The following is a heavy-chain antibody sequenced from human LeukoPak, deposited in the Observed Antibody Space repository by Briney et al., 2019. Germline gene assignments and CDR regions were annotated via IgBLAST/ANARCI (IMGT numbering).Heavy chain of an antibody. D-gene: IGHD6-6*01. Sequence: GGSLRLSCAASGFRFSDYYMTWIRQAPGKGPEWVAYISSPGTTLYYVDSVKGRFTISRDNAKNSMYLQMNSLRAEDTAVYYCAKGTIIAARPGYFDYWGQGTLVTVSS. CDR1: GFRFSDYY. CDR3: AKGTIIAARPGYFDY. V-gene: IGHV3-11*01. CDR2: ISSPGTTL. J-gene: IGHJ4*02.